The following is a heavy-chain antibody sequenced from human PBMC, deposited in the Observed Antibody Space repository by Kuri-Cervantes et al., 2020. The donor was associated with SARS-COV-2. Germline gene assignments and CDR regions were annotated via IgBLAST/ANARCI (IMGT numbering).Heavy chain of an antibody. Sequence: GGSLRLSCAASGFTFSSYAMSWVRQAPGKGLEWVAFIRYDGSNKYYADSVKGRFTISRDNSKNTLYLQMNSLRAEDTAVYYCAREFRSFTMIVADAFDIWGQGTMVTVSS. CDR3: AREFRSFTMIVADAFDI. V-gene: IGHV3-30*02. CDR1: GFTFSSYA. D-gene: IGHD3-22*01. J-gene: IGHJ3*02. CDR2: IRYDGSNK.